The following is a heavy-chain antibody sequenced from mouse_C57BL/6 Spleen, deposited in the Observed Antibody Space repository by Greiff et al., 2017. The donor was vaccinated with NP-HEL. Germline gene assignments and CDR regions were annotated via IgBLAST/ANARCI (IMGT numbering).Heavy chain of an antibody. Sequence: QVQLKQSGPGLVAPSQSLSITCTVSGFSLTSYGVDWVRQPPGKGLEWLGVIWGGGSTNYNSALMSRLSISKDNSKSQVFLKMNSLQTDDTAMYYCAKQGEGYDYDGGGPFYAMDYWGQGTSVTVSS. V-gene: IGHV2-9*01. J-gene: IGHJ4*01. CDR3: AKQGEGYDYDGGGPFYAMDY. CDR2: IWGGGST. D-gene: IGHD2-4*01. CDR1: GFSLTSYG.